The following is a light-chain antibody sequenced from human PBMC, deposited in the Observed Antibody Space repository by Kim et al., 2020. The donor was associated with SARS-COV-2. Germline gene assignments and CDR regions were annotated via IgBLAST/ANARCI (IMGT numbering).Light chain of an antibody. Sequence: SYELTQPPSVSVAPGQTASITVGGKNIGNKKVHGYKHKPGQAPLLVISYDSDRPAGIPDQFSGSTSGKTATLTISRVEAGEGADFSCQGGVSGGDQGVFG. CDR3: QGGVSGGDQGV. CDR2: YDS. J-gene: IGLJ2*01. CDR1: NIGNKK. V-gene: IGLV3-21*04.